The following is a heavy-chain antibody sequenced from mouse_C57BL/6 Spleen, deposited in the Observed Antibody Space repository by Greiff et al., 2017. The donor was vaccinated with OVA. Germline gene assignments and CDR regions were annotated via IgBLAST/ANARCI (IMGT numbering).Heavy chain of an antibody. CDR3: ARSENWDRDYFDY. CDR2: IHPNSGST. D-gene: IGHD4-1*01. J-gene: IGHJ2*01. CDR1: GYTFTSYW. V-gene: IGHV1-64*01. Sequence: QVQLQQPGAELVKPGASVKLSCKASGYTFTSYWMHWVKQRPGQGLEWIGMIHPNSGSTNYNEKFKSKATLTVDKSSSTAYMQLSSLTSEDSAVYYCARSENWDRDYFDYWGQGTTLTVSS.